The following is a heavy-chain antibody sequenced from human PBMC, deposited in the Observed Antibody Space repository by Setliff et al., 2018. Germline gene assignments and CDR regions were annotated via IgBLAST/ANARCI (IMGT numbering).Heavy chain of an antibody. CDR3: ARERGSYDSSTHYTYYFDY. D-gene: IGHD3-22*01. CDR1: GYTLSKYY. Sequence: GASVKVSCKASGYTLSKYYMHWVRQAPGQGLEWMGIINPSGGPTKYAQKFQGRVTMTSDTSTNTVYLEVSSLRSEDTAVYFCARERGSYDSSTHYTYYFDYWGQGTLVTVSS. CDR2: INPSGGPT. V-gene: IGHV1-46*01. J-gene: IGHJ4*02.